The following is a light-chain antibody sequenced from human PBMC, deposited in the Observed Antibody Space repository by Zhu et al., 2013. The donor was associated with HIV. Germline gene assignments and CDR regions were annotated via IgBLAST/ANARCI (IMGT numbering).Light chain of an antibody. CDR1: LSLLHSSTNKNY. CDR3: QQYYS. CDR2: WAS. J-gene: IGKJ4*01. Sequence: EIVMTQSPASLTLSLGERATINCKSSLSLLHSSTNKNYLAWYQQNPGQPPKLLIYWASTRESGVPDRFSGSGSGTDFTLTISSLQAEDVAVYYCQQYYSFGGGTKVEI. V-gene: IGKV4-1*01.